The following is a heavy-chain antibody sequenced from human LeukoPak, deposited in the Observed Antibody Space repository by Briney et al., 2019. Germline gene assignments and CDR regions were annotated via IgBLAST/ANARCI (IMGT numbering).Heavy chain of an antibody. Sequence: QAGGSLRLSCAASGFTFSYYWMHWVRQAPGKGLVWVSRISDDGSRTTYADSVKGRFAISRDNAKNTLYLQMNSLRAEDTAVYSCARDDGFYSDSSFQDYWGQGTLVTVSS. J-gene: IGHJ4*02. CDR1: GFTFSYYW. CDR3: ARDDGFYSDSSFQDY. D-gene: IGHD2/OR15-2a*01. V-gene: IGHV3-74*01. CDR2: ISDDGSRT.